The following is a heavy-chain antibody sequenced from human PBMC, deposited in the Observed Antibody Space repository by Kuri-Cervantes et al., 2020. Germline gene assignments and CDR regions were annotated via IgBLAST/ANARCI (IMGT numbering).Heavy chain of an antibody. V-gene: IGHV3-33*08. J-gene: IGHJ4*02. CDR3: ARGPGGVGVGATSY. CDR2: IWYDGNNK. Sequence: GGSLRLSCAASGFTFRNYGMHWVRQAPGKGLEWVAIIWYDGNNKYYAESVKGRFTVSRDNSKNTLYLQMNSLRADDTAVYYCARGPGGVGVGATSYWGQGTLVTVSS. CDR1: GFTFRNYG. D-gene: IGHD1-26*01.